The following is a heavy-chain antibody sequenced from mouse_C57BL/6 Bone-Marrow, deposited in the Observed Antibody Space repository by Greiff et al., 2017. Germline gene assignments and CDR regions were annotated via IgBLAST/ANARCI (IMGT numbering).Heavy chain of an antibody. CDR2: INPSSGYT. CDR1: GYTFTSYT. CDR3: AREGYDPSWFAY. V-gene: IGHV1-4*01. J-gene: IGHJ3*01. D-gene: IGHD2-2*01. Sequence: QVQLKESGAELARPGASVKMSCKASGYTFTSYTMHWVKQRPGQGLEWIGYINPSSGYTKYNQKFKDKATLTADKSSSTAYMQLSSLTSEDSAVYYCAREGYDPSWFAYWGQGTLVTVSA.